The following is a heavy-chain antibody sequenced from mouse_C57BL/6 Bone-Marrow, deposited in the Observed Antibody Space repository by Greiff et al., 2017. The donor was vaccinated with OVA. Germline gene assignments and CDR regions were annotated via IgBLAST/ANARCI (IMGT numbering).Heavy chain of an antibody. V-gene: IGHV14-4*01. CDR3: TTYRY. J-gene: IGHJ2*01. CDR1: GFNIKDDY. Sequence: EVKLQQSGAELVRPGASVKLSCTASGFNIKDDYMHWVKERPEQGLEWIGWIDPENGDTEYASKFQGKATITADTSSKTVYLHLSSLTSEYTAVYYCTTYRYWGQGTTLTVSS. CDR2: IDPENGDT.